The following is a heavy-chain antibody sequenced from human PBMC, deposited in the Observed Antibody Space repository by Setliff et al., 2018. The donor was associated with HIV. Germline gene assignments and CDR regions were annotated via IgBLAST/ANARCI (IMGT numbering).Heavy chain of an antibody. J-gene: IGHJ4*02. CDR1: GYTFTEFY. CDR2: INPGDGST. CDR3: ARDATYDYVWGTSSLVLDY. D-gene: IGHD3-16*01. Sequence: ASVKVSCKASGYTFTEFYVHWVRQAPGQGLEWMGIINPGDGSTIYAQKLQGRVTMTRDTSTSTLYMELSSLRSEDTAVYYCARDATYDYVWGTSSLVLDYWGQGTLVTVSS. V-gene: IGHV1-46*01.